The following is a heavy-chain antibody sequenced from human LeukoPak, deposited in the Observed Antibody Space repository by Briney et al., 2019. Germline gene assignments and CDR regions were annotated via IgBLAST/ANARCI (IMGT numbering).Heavy chain of an antibody. CDR2: IKSKTAGGTT. V-gene: IGHV3-15*01. D-gene: IGHD4-17*01. CDR3: TTDSGDYGDYVRK. Sequence: PGGSLRLSCAASGFTVSSNYMSWIRQAPGKGLEWVGRIKSKTAGGTTDYPAPVKGRFTILRDDSEKTLYLQMNSLKTEDTAVYYCTTDSGDYGDYVRKWGQGTLVTVSS. CDR1: GFTVSSNY. J-gene: IGHJ4*02.